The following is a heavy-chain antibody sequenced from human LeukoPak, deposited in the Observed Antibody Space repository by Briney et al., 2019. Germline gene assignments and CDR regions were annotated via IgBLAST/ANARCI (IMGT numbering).Heavy chain of an antibody. D-gene: IGHD3-10*01. Sequence: PGGSLRLSCAASEFSVGSNYMTWVRQAPGKGLEWISYINSNGRNIDYADSVRGRFTISRDNAKNSLYLQMNSLRAEDTAVYYCAREVGSGSGSYYMYYYYMDVWGKGTTVTVSS. CDR1: EFSVGSNY. V-gene: IGHV3-11*04. CDR2: INSNGRNI. CDR3: AREVGSGSGSYYMYYYYMDV. J-gene: IGHJ6*03.